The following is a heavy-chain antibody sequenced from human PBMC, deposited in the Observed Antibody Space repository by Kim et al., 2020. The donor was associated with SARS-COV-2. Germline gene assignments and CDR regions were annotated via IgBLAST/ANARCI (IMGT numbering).Heavy chain of an antibody. J-gene: IGHJ4*02. CDR3: ARECSGYDCLDF. CDR2: IWYDGNNK. D-gene: IGHD5-12*01. CDR1: GFIFSSHG. V-gene: IGHV3-33*01. Sequence: GGSLRLSCAASGFIFSSHGMHWVRQAPGKGLEWVAVIWYDGNNKYYADSVRGRFTVSRDNSKNTVHLQMNNLRPEDTAVYHCARECSGYDCLDFWGQGTLVTVSS.